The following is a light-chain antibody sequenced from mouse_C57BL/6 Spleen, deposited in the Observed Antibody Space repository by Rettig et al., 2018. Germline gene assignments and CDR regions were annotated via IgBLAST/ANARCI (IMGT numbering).Light chain of an antibody. V-gene: IGKV4-59*01. Sequence: IVLTQSPAIMSASPGEKVTMTCSASSSVSYMHWYQQKSGTSPKRWIYDTSKLASGVPARFSGSGSGTSYSLTISSMEAEDAATYYCQQWSSNPPTFGAGTKLELK. CDR2: DTS. J-gene: IGKJ5*01. CDR1: SSVSY. CDR3: QQWSSNPPT.